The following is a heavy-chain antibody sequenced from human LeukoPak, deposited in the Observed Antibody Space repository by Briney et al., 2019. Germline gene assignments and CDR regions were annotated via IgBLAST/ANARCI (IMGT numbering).Heavy chain of an antibody. CDR2: IRYDGSNK. D-gene: IGHD5-12*01. J-gene: IGHJ3*02. V-gene: IGHV3-30*02. CDR3: AKDRSGYPDAFDI. Sequence: GGSLRLSCAASGFTFSSYGMHWVRQAPGKGLEWEAFIRYDGSNKYYADSVKGRFTISRDNSKNTLYLQMNSLRAEDTAVYYCAKDRSGYPDAFDIWGQGTMVTVSS. CDR1: GFTFSSYG.